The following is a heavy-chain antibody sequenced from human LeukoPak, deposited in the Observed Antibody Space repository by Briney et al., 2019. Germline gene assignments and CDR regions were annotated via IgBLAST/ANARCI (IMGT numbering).Heavy chain of an antibody. J-gene: IGHJ4*02. CDR2: ISSSSSYI. V-gene: IGHV3-21*01. Sequence: GGSLRLSCAASGFTFSSYSMNWVRQAPGKGLEWVSSISSSSSYIYYADSVKGRSTISRDNAKNSLYLQMNSLRAEDTAVYYCARAVAAAGSMSDYWGQGTLVTVSS. CDR1: GFTFSSYS. CDR3: ARAVAAAGSMSDY. D-gene: IGHD6-13*01.